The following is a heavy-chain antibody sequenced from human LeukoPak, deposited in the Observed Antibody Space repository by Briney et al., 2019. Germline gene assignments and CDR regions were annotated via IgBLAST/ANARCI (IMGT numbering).Heavy chain of an antibody. CDR1: GYRFTSYW. V-gene: IGHV5-51*01. J-gene: IGHJ4*02. D-gene: IGHD3-3*01. CDR3: ARLRGSTIFGVLIIGPFDY. CDR2: FYPGDSDT. Sequence: GGALKISLRGSGYRFTSYWIGWVRQMPGKGLEWMGIFYPGDSDTRYSPSFQGQVTISADKSISTAYLQWSSLKASDTAMYYCARLRGSTIFGVLIIGPFDYWGQGTLVTVSS.